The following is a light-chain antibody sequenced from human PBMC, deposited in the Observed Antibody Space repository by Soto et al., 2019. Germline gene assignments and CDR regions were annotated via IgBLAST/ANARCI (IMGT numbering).Light chain of an antibody. V-gene: IGKV1-39*01. CDR2: AAS. Sequence: DIQMTQSPSSLSASVGDRVTIGCRASQSISSYLNWYQQKPGKAPKLLIYAASSLQSGVPSRFSGSGSGTDFTLTISSLQPEDFATYYCQQSYSTPWTFGQGTKVDNK. CDR3: QQSYSTPWT. J-gene: IGKJ1*01. CDR1: QSISSY.